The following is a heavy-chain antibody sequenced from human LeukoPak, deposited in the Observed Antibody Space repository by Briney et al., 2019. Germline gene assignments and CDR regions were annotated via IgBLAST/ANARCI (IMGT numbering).Heavy chain of an antibody. V-gene: IGHV3-23*01. CDR1: GFTFSSYA. CDR3: ARESEGPAGDYYDCSGYPSRVY. J-gene: IGHJ4*02. CDR2: ISGSGGST. Sequence: GGSLRLSCAASGFTFSSYAMSWVRQAPGKGLEWVSAISGSGGSTYYADSVKGRFTISRDNAKNSLYLQMNSLRAEDTAVYYCARESEGPAGDYYDCSGYPSRVYWGQGTLVTVSS. D-gene: IGHD3-22*01.